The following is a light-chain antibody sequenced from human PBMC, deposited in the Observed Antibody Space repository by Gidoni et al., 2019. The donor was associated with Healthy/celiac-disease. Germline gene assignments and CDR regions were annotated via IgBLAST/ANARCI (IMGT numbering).Light chain of an antibody. CDR2: DAS. V-gene: IGKV1-39*01. CDR1: QSISSY. Sequence: DIQMTQSPSSLSASVGDRVTITCRASQSISSYLNWYQQKPGKAPKLLIYDASSLQSGVPSRFSSSGSWTDYTITISSMQHEDFATYYCQQSYSTLWTFGQGTKVEIK. CDR3: QQSYSTLWT. J-gene: IGKJ1*01.